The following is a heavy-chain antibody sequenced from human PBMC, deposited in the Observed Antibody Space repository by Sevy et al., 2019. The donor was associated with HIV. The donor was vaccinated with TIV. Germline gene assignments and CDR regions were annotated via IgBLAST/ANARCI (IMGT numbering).Heavy chain of an antibody. D-gene: IGHD3-10*01. J-gene: IGHJ4*02. CDR2: IKSKTDGGTT. CDR1: GFTFSNAW. CDR3: TTEITMVRGPFHC. V-gene: IGHV3-15*01. Sequence: GGSLRLSCAASGFTFSNAWMSWVRQAPGKGLEWVGRIKSKTDGGTTDYAAPVKGRFTISRDDSKNTLYLQMNSLKPEDTAVYYCTTEITMVRGPFHCWGQGTLVTVSS.